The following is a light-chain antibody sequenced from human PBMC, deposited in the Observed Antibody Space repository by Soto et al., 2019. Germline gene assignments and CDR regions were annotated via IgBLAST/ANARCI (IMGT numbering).Light chain of an antibody. CDR2: DVT. CDR3: CSFAGVVNYVI. J-gene: IGLJ6*01. Sequence: QSALTQPASVSGSPGQSITLYCTGTSSDVGNYDLVSWYQQHPGKAPKLIIYDVTQRPSGVSNRFSGSKFANSASLTISGLQAEDEATYFCCSFAGVVNYVIFGGGTKVTVL. V-gene: IGLV2-23*02. CDR1: SSDVGNYDL.